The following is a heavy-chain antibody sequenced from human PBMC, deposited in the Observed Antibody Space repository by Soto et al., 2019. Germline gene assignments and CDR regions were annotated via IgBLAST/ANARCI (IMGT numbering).Heavy chain of an antibody. CDR1: GGSISSYY. V-gene: IGHV4-59*01. J-gene: IGHJ3*02. CDR3: ASGGISSSSAEHDAFDI. CDR2: MYYSGST. D-gene: IGHD6-6*01. Sequence: SETLSLTCTVSGGSISSYYWSGIRQSPGKGLEWIGYMYYSGSTNYNPSLKSRVTISIDTSRNQFSLKLSSVTAADTAVYYCASGGISSSSAEHDAFDIWGQGTMVTVSS.